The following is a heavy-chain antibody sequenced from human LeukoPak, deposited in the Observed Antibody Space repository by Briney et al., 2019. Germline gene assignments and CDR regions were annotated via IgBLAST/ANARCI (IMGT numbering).Heavy chain of an antibody. V-gene: IGHV5-51*01. CDR3: AIFDFLFGEIDNWFDP. D-gene: IGHD3-16*01. CDR1: GYSFTSYW. J-gene: IGHJ5*02. Sequence: GESLKISCKGSGYSFTSYWIGWVRQMPGKGLEWMGIIYPGDSDTRYSPSFQGQVTISADKSITTAYLQWSSLKASDSAMYYCAIFDFLFGEIDNWFDPWGQGTQVTVSS. CDR2: IYPGDSDT.